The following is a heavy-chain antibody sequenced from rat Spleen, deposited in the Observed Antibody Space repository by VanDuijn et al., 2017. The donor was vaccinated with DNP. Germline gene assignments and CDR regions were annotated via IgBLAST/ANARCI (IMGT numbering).Heavy chain of an antibody. J-gene: IGHJ2*01. CDR1: GFTFSDYY. CDR2: ISYNGGTP. D-gene: IGHD1-12*01. Sequence: EVQLVESGGGLVQPGRSLKLSCAVSGFTFSDYYMAWVRQAPAKGLEWVATISYNGGTPYYRDSVKGRFTISRDNAKSTLYLQMDSLRSEDTATYFCTTGDYYDAHYWGQGVMVTVSS. CDR3: TTGDYYDAHY. V-gene: IGHV5-20*01.